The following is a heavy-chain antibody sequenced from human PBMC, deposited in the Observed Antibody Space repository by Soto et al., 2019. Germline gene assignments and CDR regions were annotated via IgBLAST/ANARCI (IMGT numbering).Heavy chain of an antibody. J-gene: IGHJ3*02. Sequence: SVKVSCKASGGTFSSYAISWVRQAPGQGLEWMGGIIPIFGTANYAQTFQGRVTITADESTSTAYMELSSLRSEDPAVYYCAREVARSQGAFEIWGQGTRVTVSS. V-gene: IGHV1-69*13. CDR1: GGTFSSYA. D-gene: IGHD2-15*01. CDR3: AREVARSQGAFEI. CDR2: IIPIFGTA.